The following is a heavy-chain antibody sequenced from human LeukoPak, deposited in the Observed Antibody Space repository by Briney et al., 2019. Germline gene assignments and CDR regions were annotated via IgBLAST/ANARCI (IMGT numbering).Heavy chain of an antibody. D-gene: IGHD3-22*01. V-gene: IGHV1-18*01. CDR3: ARVNAYYYDSSGYYASDY. CDR2: ISAYNGNT. Sequence: ASVKVSCKASGYTFTSYGISWVRQAPGQGLEWMEWISAYNGNTNYAQKLQGRVTMTIDTSTSTAYMELRSLRSDDTAVYYCARVNAYYYDSSGYYASDYWGQGTLVTVSS. J-gene: IGHJ4*02. CDR1: GYTFTSYG.